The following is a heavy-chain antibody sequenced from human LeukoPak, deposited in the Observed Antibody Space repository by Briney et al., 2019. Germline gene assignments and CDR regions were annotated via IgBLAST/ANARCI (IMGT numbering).Heavy chain of an antibody. Sequence: GGSLRLSCAASGFTFSSYWVSWVRQAPGKGLEWVANIKQDGSEKYYVDSVKGRFTISRDNAKNSLYLQMNSLRAEDTVVYYCARLGTILGYCSSTSCYPIDYWGQGTLVTVSS. CDR2: IKQDGSEK. V-gene: IGHV3-7*01. J-gene: IGHJ4*02. D-gene: IGHD2-2*01. CDR3: ARLGTILGYCSSTSCYPIDY. CDR1: GFTFSSYW.